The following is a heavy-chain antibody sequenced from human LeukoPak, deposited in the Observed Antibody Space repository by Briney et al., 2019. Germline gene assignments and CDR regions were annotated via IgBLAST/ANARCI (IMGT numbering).Heavy chain of an antibody. CDR2: ISSSSSYI. Sequence: NPGGSLRLSCAASGFTFSSYSMNWARQAPGKGLEWVSSISSSSSYIYYADSVKGRFTISRDNAKNSLYLQMNSLRAEDTAAYYCARMTTVTTGDYWGQGTLVTVSS. CDR1: GFTFSSYS. J-gene: IGHJ4*02. D-gene: IGHD4-11*01. V-gene: IGHV3-21*01. CDR3: ARMTTVTTGDY.